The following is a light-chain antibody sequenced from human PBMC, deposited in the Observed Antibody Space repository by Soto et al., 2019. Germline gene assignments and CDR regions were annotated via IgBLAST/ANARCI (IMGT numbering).Light chain of an antibody. CDR1: SSDVGGYNY. V-gene: IGLV2-14*01. CDR2: EVS. CDR3: SSYTSSSTLV. Sequence: QSLLAQPASVSGSPGQSITISCTGTSSDVGGYNYVSWYQQHPGKAPKLMIYEVSNRPSGVSNRFSGSKSGNTASLTISGLQAEDEAAYYCSSYTSSSTLVFGTGTKVTVL. J-gene: IGLJ1*01.